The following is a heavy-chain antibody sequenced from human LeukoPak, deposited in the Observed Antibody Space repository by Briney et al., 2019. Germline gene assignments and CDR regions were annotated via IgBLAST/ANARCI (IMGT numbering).Heavy chain of an antibody. V-gene: IGHV1-2*02. D-gene: IGHD2-15*01. CDR2: INPNSGGT. J-gene: IGHJ4*02. CDR3: ARRKSPAATLDY. Sequence: GASVTVSCKASGYTFTVYYMHWVRQAPGQGLEWMGWINPNSGGTNYAQKFQGRVTMTRDTSISTAYMELSRLRSDDTAVYYCARRKSPAATLDYWGQGTLVTVSS. CDR1: GYTFTVYY.